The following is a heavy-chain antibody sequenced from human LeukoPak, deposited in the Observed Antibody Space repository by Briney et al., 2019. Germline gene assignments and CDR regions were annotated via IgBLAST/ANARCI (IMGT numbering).Heavy chain of an antibody. CDR2: IKSNTDGGTT. CDR1: GLTFTKAW. V-gene: IGHV3-15*01. D-gene: IGHD6-13*01. CDR3: ARDQEIAAAGGPLGFDY. Sequence: GGSLRLSCAASGLTFTKAWMTWVRQAPGEGLEWVGRIKSNTDGGTTDYAAPVKGRFTISRDDSKNTLYLQMNSLRAEDTAVYYCARDQEIAAAGGPLGFDYWGQGTLVTVSS. J-gene: IGHJ4*02.